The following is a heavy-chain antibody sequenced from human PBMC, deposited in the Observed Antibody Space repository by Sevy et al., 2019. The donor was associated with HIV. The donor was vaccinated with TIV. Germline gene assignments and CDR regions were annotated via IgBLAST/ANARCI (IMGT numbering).Heavy chain of an antibody. CDR3: ARDTQEGFDY. Sequence: GGSLRLSCAASGFTFSSYGMHWVRQAPGKGLEWVAGIWYDGSNKYYADSVKGRFTISRDNSKNTLYLQMNSLRAEDTAVYYCARDTQEGFDYWGQGTLVTVSS. V-gene: IGHV3-33*01. CDR1: GFTFSSYG. J-gene: IGHJ4*02. CDR2: IWYDGSNK.